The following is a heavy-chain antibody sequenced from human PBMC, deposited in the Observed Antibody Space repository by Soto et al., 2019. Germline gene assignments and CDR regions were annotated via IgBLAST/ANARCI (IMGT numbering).Heavy chain of an antibody. J-gene: IGHJ5*02. CDR1: GYTFTSYG. CDR2: ISAYNGNT. V-gene: IGHV1-18*01. CDR3: ARVARIAAAGLNWFDP. Sequence: ASVKVSCKASGYTFTSYGISWVRQAPGQGLEWMGRISAYNGNTNYAQKLQGRVTMTTDTSTSTAYMELRSLRSDDTAVYYCARVARIAAAGLNWFDPWGQGTLVTVSS. D-gene: IGHD6-13*01.